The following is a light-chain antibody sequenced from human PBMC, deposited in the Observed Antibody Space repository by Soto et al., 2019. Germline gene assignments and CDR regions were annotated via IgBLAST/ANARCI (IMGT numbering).Light chain of an antibody. CDR1: QSVSSSY. J-gene: IGKJ4*01. CDR2: GAS. Sequence: EVVLTQSAGALSLSPGERATFSCRASQSVSSSYIAWYQQKRGQAPRRLIYGASIRATGIPDRFSGGGSGTDFTLTISRLEPEDFAVYYCQQFSSYPLTFGGGTKVDIK. CDR3: QQFSSYPLT. V-gene: IGKV3-20*01.